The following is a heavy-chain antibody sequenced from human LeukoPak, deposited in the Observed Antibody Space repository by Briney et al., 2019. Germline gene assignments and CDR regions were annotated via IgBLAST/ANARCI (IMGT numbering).Heavy chain of an antibody. D-gene: IGHD2-2*01. V-gene: IGHV4-39*07. CDR3: ARTLASYCSSTSCYAVPYYYYGMDV. CDR2: IYYSGST. CDR1: GGSISISTYY. J-gene: IGHJ6*02. Sequence: SETLSLTCAVSGGSISISTYYWGRLRQPPGKGLEWIVSIYYSGSTYYNPSLKSRATISLDTSKNHFSLKLSSVTAADTAVYYCARTLASYCSSTSCYAVPYYYYGMDVWGQGTTVTVSS.